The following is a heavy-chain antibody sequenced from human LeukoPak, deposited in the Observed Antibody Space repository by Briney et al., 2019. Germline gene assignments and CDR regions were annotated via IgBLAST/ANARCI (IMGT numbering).Heavy chain of an antibody. D-gene: IGHD1-26*01. CDR1: GFTFSNSG. CDR3: VKGRSGGSYGM. V-gene: IGHV3-64D*09. CDR2: ISSNGGST. Sequence: GGSLRPSCSASGFTFSNSGMHWVRQAPGKGLECVSAISSNGGSTYYADSVKGRFTISRDNSKNTLYLQMSSLRAEDTAVYYCVKGRSGGSYGMWGQGTLLTVSS. J-gene: IGHJ4*02.